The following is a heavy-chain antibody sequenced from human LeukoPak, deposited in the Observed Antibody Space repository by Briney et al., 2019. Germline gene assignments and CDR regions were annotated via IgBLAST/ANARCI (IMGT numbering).Heavy chain of an antibody. J-gene: IGHJ4*02. V-gene: IGHV3-23*01. CDR2: LSGGGGGT. CDR1: GITLSNYG. Sequence: GGSLRLSCAVSGITLSNYGMSWVRQAPGKGLEWVAGLSGGGGGTSYADSVKGRFTISRDNSKNTLYLQMNSLRAEDTAVYYCAKDYYVSSSPYYFYYWGQGTLVTVSS. CDR3: AKDYYVSSSPYYFYY. D-gene: IGHD3-22*01.